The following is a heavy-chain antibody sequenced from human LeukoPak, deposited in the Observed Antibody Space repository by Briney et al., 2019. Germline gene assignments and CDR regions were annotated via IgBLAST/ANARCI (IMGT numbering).Heavy chain of an antibody. Sequence: PGGSLRLSCAASGFTFSSYAMSWVCQAPGKGLEWVSAISGSGGSTYYADSVKGRFTISRDNSKNTLYLQMNSLRAEDTAVYYCAKLFSGYFPPFEPFDYWGQGTLVTVSS. V-gene: IGHV3-23*01. D-gene: IGHD3-22*01. J-gene: IGHJ4*02. CDR1: GFTFSSYA. CDR3: AKLFSGYFPPFEPFDY. CDR2: ISGSGGST.